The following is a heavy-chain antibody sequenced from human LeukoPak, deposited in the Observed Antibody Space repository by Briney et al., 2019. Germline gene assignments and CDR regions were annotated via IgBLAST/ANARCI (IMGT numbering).Heavy chain of an antibody. Sequence: GGSLRLSCAASGFTFSSYSMNWVHQAPGKGLEWVSSISSSSSYIYYADSVKGRFTISRDNAKNSLYLQMNSLRAEDTAVYYCARDQIVGATKAPDYWGQGTLVTVSS. D-gene: IGHD1-26*01. J-gene: IGHJ4*02. CDR3: ARDQIVGATKAPDY. CDR1: GFTFSSYS. V-gene: IGHV3-21*01. CDR2: ISSSSSYI.